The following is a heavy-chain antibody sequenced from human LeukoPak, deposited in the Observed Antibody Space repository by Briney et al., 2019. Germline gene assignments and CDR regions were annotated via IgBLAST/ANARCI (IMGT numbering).Heavy chain of an antibody. CDR1: GFTFSDYY. Sequence: GGSLRLSCAASGFTFSDYYMSWIRQAPGKGLEWVSYISSSGSTIYYADSVKGRFTISRDNAKNSLYLQMNSLRAEDAAVYYCARAPYYYYYGMDVWGQGTTVTVSS. J-gene: IGHJ6*02. V-gene: IGHV3-11*01. CDR2: ISSSGSTI. CDR3: ARAPYYYYYGMDV.